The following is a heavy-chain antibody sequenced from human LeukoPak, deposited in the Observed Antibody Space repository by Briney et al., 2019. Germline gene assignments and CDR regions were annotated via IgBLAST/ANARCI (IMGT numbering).Heavy chain of an antibody. CDR3: ARHHEYIWGSSVDYYAMDV. CDR2: LYYTGST. CDR1: GGSIDSYY. J-gene: IGHJ6*02. V-gene: IGHV4-59*08. Sequence: SETLSLTCTVSGGSIDSYYWSWIRQPPGKRLEWIGYLYYTGSTNYNPSLRSRVTISFDTSKNLFSLNLSSVTAADTAVYYCARHHEYIWGSSVDYYAMDVWGQGTTVTVSS. D-gene: IGHD3-16*01.